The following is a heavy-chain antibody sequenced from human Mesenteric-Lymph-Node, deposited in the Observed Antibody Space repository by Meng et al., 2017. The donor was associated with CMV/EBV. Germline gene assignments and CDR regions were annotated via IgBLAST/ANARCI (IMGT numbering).Heavy chain of an antibody. CDR1: GYTFTSYD. J-gene: IGHJ6*02. V-gene: IGHV1-2*02. CDR3: ARDYYDFWGFYGMDV. CDR2: INPNTGGT. D-gene: IGHD3-3*01. Sequence: ASVKVSCKASGYTFTSYDINWVRQAPGQGFEWMGWINPNTGGTEYAQKFQGRVTMTRETSISTAYMELSSLRSDDTAVYFCARDYYDFWGFYGMDVWGQGTTVTVSS.